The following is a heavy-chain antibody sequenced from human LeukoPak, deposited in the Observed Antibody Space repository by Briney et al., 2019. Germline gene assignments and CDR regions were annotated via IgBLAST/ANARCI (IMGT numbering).Heavy chain of an antibody. CDR3: AKGASSGWYTPSDYFQH. J-gene: IGHJ1*01. CDR1: GFTFSSYA. CDR2: ISGSGGST. V-gene: IGHV3-23*01. D-gene: IGHD6-19*01. Sequence: GGSLRLSCAASGFTFSSYAMSWVRQAPGKGLEWVSAISGSGGSTYYADSVKGRFTISRDNSENTLYLQMNSLRAEDTAVYYCAKGASSGWYTPSDYFQHWGQGTLVTVPS.